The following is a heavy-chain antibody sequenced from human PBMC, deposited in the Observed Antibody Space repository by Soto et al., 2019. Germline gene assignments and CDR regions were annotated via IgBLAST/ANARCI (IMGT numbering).Heavy chain of an antibody. V-gene: IGHV3-64*01. Sequence: EVQLVESGGGLVQPGGSLRLSCAASGFTFSSYAMHWVRQAPGKGLEYVSAISSNGGSTYYANAVKGRLTITRDNSKNTLYLQMGSLRAEAMALYYCARVCSGGSCRYAFDIWGQGPMVTVSS. D-gene: IGHD2-15*01. J-gene: IGHJ3*02. CDR3: ARVCSGGSCRYAFDI. CDR1: GFTFSSYA. CDR2: ISSNGGST.